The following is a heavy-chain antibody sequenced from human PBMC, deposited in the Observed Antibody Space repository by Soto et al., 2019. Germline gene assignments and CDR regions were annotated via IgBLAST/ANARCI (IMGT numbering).Heavy chain of an antibody. V-gene: IGHV1-69*12. J-gene: IGHJ5*02. Sequence: QVQLVQSGAEVKKPGSSVKVSCKASGGTFSSYAISWVRQAPGQGLEWMGGIIPIFGTANYAQKCQGRVTITADESTSTAYMELSSLRSEDTAVYYCARDGAGSVRDLPIPYNWFDPWGQGTLVTVSS. CDR2: IIPIFGTA. CDR3: ARDGAGSVRDLPIPYNWFDP. D-gene: IGHD3-10*02. CDR1: GGTFSSYA.